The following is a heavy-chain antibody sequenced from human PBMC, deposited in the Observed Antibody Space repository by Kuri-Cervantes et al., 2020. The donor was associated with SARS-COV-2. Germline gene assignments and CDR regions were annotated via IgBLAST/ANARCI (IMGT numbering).Heavy chain of an antibody. J-gene: IGHJ4*02. D-gene: IGHD2-2*01. Sequence: ASVKVSCKASGYTFTSYAMHWVRQAPGQRLEWMGWINAGNGNTKYSQKFQGRVTITRDTSASTAYMELSSLRSEDTAVYYCARTYCSCTSCSPGDYWGQGTLVTVSS. CDR1: GYTFTSYA. V-gene: IGHV1-3*01. CDR3: ARTYCSCTSCSPGDY. CDR2: INAGNGNT.